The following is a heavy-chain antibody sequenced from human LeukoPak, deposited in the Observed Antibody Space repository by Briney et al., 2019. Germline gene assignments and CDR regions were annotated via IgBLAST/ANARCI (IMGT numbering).Heavy chain of an antibody. J-gene: IGHJ4*02. CDR3: ARVYTSSWYRDSLNFDY. CDR1: GYTFTGYY. D-gene: IGHD6-13*01. V-gene: IGHV1-2*02. CDR2: INPNSGGT. Sequence: ASVKVSCKASGYTFTGYYMHWVRQAPGQGLEWMGWINPNSGGTNYAQKFQGRVTMTRDTSISTAYMELSRLRSDDTAVYYCARVYTSSWYRDSLNFDYWGQGTLVIVSS.